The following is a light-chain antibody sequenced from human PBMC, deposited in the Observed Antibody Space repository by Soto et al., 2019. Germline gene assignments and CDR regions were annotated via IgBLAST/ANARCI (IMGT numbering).Light chain of an antibody. CDR1: QSVSSSH. CDR2: GAS. J-gene: IGKJ4*01. V-gene: IGKV3-20*01. CDR3: QQYGSSPPLT. Sequence: EIVLTQSPGTLSLSPGERATLSCRASQSVSSSHLAWYQQKPGQAPRLLIYGASSRATGITDRFSGSGSGTDFTLTISRLEQEDFVVYYCQQYGSSPPLTFGGGTKVEIK.